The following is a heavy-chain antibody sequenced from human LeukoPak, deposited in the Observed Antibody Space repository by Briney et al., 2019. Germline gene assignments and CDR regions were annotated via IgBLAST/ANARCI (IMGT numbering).Heavy chain of an antibody. Sequence: SGTLSLTCAISGDSITNYWWSWVRQPPGKGLEWIGEIFHTGSTTYNPSLKSRATLSVDSSKNQFSLNLNSVTAADTAVYYCARDSAAATVFDYWGQGTLVTVSS. CDR3: ARDSAAATVFDY. D-gene: IGHD6-13*01. CDR2: IFHTGST. CDR1: GDSITNYW. V-gene: IGHV4-4*02. J-gene: IGHJ4*02.